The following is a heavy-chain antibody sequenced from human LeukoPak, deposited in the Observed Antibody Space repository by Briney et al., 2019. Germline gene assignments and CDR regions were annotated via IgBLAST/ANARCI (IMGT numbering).Heavy chain of an antibody. J-gene: IGHJ4*02. CDR2: INYSGGTT. CDR1: GFTFSSDA. Sequence: GGSLRLSCAASGFTFSSDAMSWVRQAPGKELEWVSTINYSGGTTYYADSVKGRFTISRDNSQNMLYLQMNSLRAEDTAVYFCANRPGWRAFDYWGRGTLVTVSS. CDR3: ANRPGWRAFDY. V-gene: IGHV3-23*01.